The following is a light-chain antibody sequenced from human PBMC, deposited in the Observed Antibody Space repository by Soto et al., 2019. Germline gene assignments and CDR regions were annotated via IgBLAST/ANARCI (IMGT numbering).Light chain of an antibody. V-gene: IGKV3D-15*01. Sequence: EIILTQSPDTLSLSPGERATLSCRASQTVSSNYLAWCQQRPGQAPRLLIYGASTRAAGIPDRFSGSGSGTDFTLTVTSLQSEDFAVYFCQQYNHWPPLTFGGGTRVEIK. CDR2: GAS. CDR1: QTVSSN. J-gene: IGKJ4*01. CDR3: QQYNHWPPLT.